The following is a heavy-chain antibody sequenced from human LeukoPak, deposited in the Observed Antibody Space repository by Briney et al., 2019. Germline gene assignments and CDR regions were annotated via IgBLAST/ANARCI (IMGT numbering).Heavy chain of an antibody. J-gene: IGHJ1*01. Sequence: GGSLRLSGAGSGFSFSSYAMNWVRQAPGKGLEWVSGISGSGGRTDYADSVKGRFTISRDNSKNTLYLQMNSLRAEDTAVYYCAKFTTVNMYFHHWGQGTLVTVSS. D-gene: IGHD4-11*01. CDR1: GFSFSSYA. V-gene: IGHV3-23*01. CDR2: ISGSGGRT. CDR3: AKFTTVNMYFHH.